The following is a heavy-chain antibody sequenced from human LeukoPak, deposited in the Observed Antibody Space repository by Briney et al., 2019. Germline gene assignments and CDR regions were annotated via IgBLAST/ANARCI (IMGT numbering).Heavy chain of an antibody. D-gene: IGHD3-10*01. V-gene: IGHV3-23*01. Sequence: PGGSLRLSCAASGFTFDDHGMSWVRQAPGKGLEWVSTISGGGDATYYADSVKGRFTISRDNSKNTLYLQMNSLRVEDTAVYYCARDSSMLRGPLVIYYFDFWGQGTLVTVSS. CDR3: ARDSSMLRGPLVIYYFDF. CDR2: ISGGGDAT. CDR1: GFTFDDHG. J-gene: IGHJ4*02.